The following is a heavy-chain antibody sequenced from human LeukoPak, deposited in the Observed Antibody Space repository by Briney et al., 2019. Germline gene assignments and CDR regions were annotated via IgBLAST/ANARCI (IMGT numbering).Heavy chain of an antibody. J-gene: IGHJ6*03. V-gene: IGHV4-34*01. CDR2: VNQSGGT. CDR1: GGSFGGYY. CDR3: ARGTPYYFSYFMDV. Sequence: SSETLSLTCAVQGGSFGGYYWSWIRQPPGKGLEWFGEVNQSGGTDYNPSLKSRVTISVDTSKNQFSLKVNSVTAADTAVYYCARGTPYYFSYFMDVWAKGTTVTVSS.